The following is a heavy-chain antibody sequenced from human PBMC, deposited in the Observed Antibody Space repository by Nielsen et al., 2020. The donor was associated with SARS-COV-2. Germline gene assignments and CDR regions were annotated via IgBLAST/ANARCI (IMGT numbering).Heavy chain of an antibody. J-gene: IGHJ6*02. D-gene: IGHD6-13*01. CDR3: ARGYSSSWFPEYGMDV. CDR1: GFTFSSYA. V-gene: IGHV3-30*04. Sequence: GESLKISCAASGFTFSSYAMHWVRQAPGKGLEWVAVISYDGSNKYYADSVKGRFTISRDNAKNSLYLQMNSLRAEDTAVYYCARGYSSSWFPEYGMDVWGQGTTVTVSS. CDR2: ISYDGSNK.